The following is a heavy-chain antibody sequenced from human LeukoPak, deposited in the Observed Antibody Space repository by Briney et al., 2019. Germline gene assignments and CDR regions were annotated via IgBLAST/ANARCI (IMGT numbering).Heavy chain of an antibody. D-gene: IGHD3-22*01. J-gene: IGHJ4*02. CDR3: ARMYYYDNSLDY. CDR2: IYYSGST. Sequence: SETLSLTCTVSRGSVSSGDYYWTWIRQPPGKGLEWIAYIYYSGSTNYNPSLKSRVTISVDTSKNQFSLKLSSVTAADTAVYYCARMYYYDNSLDYWGQGTLVTVSS. CDR1: RGSVSSGDYY. V-gene: IGHV4-61*08.